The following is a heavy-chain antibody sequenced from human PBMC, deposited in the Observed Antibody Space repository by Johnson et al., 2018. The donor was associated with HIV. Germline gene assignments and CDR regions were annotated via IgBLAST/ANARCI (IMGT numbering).Heavy chain of an antibody. CDR3: ARPAGKMILVVDDSFHI. D-gene: IGHD2-21*01. CDR1: GITVSSNY. CDR2: ISSSGTTK. V-gene: IGHV3-11*04. Sequence: QVQLVESGGGLAQPGGSLRLSCAASGITVSSNYMSWVRQAPGKGLEWVSYISSSGTTKNYADSVRGRFTISRDNVKNLVYLQMNSLRTEETAVYYCARPAGKMILVVDDSFHIWGQGTMVTVSS. J-gene: IGHJ3*02.